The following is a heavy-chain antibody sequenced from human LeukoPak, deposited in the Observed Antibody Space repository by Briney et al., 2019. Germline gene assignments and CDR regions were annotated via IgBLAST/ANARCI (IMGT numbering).Heavy chain of an antibody. Sequence: SETLSLTCTVSGGSISSYYWSWIRQPPGKGLEWIAYIYYSGSTDYNPSLKSRVTISLDTSKNQFSLKLSSVTAADTAVYYCARHDPIVGTPDAFDIWGQGTMVTISS. D-gene: IGHD1-26*01. J-gene: IGHJ3*02. CDR3: ARHDPIVGTPDAFDI. CDR1: GGSISSYY. V-gene: IGHV4-59*08. CDR2: IYYSGST.